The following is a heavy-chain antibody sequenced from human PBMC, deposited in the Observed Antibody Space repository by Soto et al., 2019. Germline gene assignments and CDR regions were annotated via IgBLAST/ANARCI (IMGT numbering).Heavy chain of an antibody. Sequence: QLQLQESGPGLVKPSETLSLTCTVSGGSISSSSYYWGWIRQPPGKGLEWIGRIYYSGSTYYHPSLKSRDPISVATSKNQFSLKLSAVTAADTAVYYCASTSRTKYYDFWSGPSPSFDYWGQGTLVTVSS. J-gene: IGHJ4*02. D-gene: IGHD3-3*01. CDR2: IYYSGST. CDR3: ASTSRTKYYDFWSGPSPSFDY. V-gene: IGHV4-39*01. CDR1: GGSISSSSYY.